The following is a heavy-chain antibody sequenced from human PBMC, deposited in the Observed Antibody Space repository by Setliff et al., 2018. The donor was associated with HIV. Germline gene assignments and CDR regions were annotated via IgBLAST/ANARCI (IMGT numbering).Heavy chain of an antibody. J-gene: IGHJ4*02. CDR3: ARIWGDSSGQDY. D-gene: IGHD6-6*01. CDR1: GGSISNYY. V-gene: IGHV4-59*01. CDR2: IYYSGST. Sequence: SETLSLTCTVFGGSISNYYWSWIRQPPGKGLEWIGYIYYSGSTNYNPSLNSRVTMSVDMSKNQFSLKLSSATAADTAVYYCARIWGDSSGQDYWGQGTLVTVSS.